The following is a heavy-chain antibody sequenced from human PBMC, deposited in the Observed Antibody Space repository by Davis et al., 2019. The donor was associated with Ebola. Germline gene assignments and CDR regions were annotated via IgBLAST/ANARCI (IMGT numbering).Heavy chain of an antibody. CDR3: AKSGSGWYADS. CDR2: ISYDGSNK. V-gene: IGHV3-30*04. CDR1: GFTFSSYA. D-gene: IGHD6-19*01. J-gene: IGHJ4*02. Sequence: PGGSLRLSCAASGFTFSSYAMHWVRQAPGKGLEWVAVISYDGSNKYYADSVKGRFTISRDKSKNTLYLQMNSLRAEDTAVYYCAKSGSGWYADSWGQGTLVTVSS.